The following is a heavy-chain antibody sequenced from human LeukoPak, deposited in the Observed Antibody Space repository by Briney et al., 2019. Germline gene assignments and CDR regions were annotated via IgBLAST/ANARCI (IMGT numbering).Heavy chain of an antibody. CDR3: ARDYYCSSTNCYGAWGFDT. D-gene: IGHD2-2*01. Sequence: GGSLRLSCAASGFTFPTNGMHWVRQAPGKGLEWVAVIWYDGNTKNYGDSVRGRFTISIGDSKNTLYLQMNSLRAEATAVYYCARDYYCSSTNCYGAWGFDTWGQGTLVTVSS. V-gene: IGHV3-33*01. CDR2: IWYDGNTK. CDR1: GFTFPTNG. J-gene: IGHJ5*02.